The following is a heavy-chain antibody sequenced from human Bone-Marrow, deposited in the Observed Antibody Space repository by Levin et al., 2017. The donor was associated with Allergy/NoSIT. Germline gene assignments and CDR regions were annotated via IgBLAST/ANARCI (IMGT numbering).Heavy chain of an antibody. CDR3: ARSRTTYSSGWPDGDDY. D-gene: IGHD6-19*01. J-gene: IGHJ4*02. V-gene: IGHV2-70*11. CDR2: IDWDDDK. CDR1: GFSLSTSGMC. Sequence: ESGPTLVKPTQTLTLTCTFSGFSLSTSGMCVSWIRQPPGKALEWLARIDWDDDKYYSTSLKTRLTISKDTSKNQVVLTMTNMDPVDTATYYCARSRTTYSSGWPDGDDYWGQGTLVTVSS.